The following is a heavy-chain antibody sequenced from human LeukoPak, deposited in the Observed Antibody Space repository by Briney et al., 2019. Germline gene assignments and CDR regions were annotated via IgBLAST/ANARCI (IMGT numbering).Heavy chain of an antibody. Sequence: PGGSLRLSCAASGFTFSSYAMSWVRQAPGKGLEWVSAISGSGGSTYYADSVKGRFTISRDNSKNTLYLQMNNLRAEDTAVYYCAKYGGYYLYYFDYWGQGTLVTVSS. CDR2: ISGSGGST. V-gene: IGHV3-23*01. D-gene: IGHD3-22*01. CDR3: AKYGGYYLYYFDY. CDR1: GFTFSSYA. J-gene: IGHJ4*02.